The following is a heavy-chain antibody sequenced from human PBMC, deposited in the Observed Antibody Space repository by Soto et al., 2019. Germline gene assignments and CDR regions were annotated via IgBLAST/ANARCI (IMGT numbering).Heavy chain of an antibody. CDR3: AKGGWGDY. V-gene: IGHV3-23*01. CDR2: ISERDGST. Sequence: EVQLLESGGNLVQPGGSLRLSCAASGFTFSSYVMTWVRQAPGKGLEWVSAISERDGSTYYADSVKGRFTISRDNSKNTLYLQMSSLRAEDTAVYYCAKGGWGDYWGQGTLVTVSS. D-gene: IGHD7-27*01. CDR1: GFTFSSYV. J-gene: IGHJ4*02.